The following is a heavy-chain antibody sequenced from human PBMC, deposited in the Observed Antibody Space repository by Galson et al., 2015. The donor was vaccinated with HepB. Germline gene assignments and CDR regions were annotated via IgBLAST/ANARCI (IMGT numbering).Heavy chain of an antibody. V-gene: IGHV1-2*02. CDR2: INPNSGGT. CDR1: GYTFTGYY. CDR3: ARDIVLMVYAGWFDP. D-gene: IGHD2-8*01. J-gene: IGHJ5*02. Sequence: SVKVSCKASGYTFTGYYMHWVRQAPGQGLEWMGWINPNSGGTNYAQKFQGRVTMTRDTSISTAYMELSRLRSDDTAVYYCARDIVLMVYAGWFDPWGQGTLVTVSS.